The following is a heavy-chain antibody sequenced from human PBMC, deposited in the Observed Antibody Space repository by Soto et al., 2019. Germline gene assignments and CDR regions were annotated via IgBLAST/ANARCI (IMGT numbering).Heavy chain of an antibody. CDR2: ISYDGSNK. V-gene: IGHV3-30-3*01. CDR3: AREALLA. Sequence: GGSLRLSCAASGFTFSSYAMHWVRQAPGKGLEWVAVISYDGSNKYYADSVKGRFTISRDNSKNTLYLQMNSLRAEDTAVYYCAREALLAGGQGTLVTVSS. CDR1: GFTFSSYA. J-gene: IGHJ4*02.